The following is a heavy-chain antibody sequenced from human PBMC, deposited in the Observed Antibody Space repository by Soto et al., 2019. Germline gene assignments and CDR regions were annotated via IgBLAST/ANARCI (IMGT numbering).Heavy chain of an antibody. V-gene: IGHV3-30-3*01. J-gene: IGHJ6*04. Sequence: GGSMRHSCVASGITLSSYAMHWVRHDPGQGLEWVEVISYDGSNKYYADSVKGRVTISRDNSKNTLYLQMNSLRAEDTAVYSYARASIAAGSMDVWRKGTTVAVAS. CDR1: GITLSSYA. D-gene: IGHD6-13*01. CDR2: ISYDGSNK. CDR3: ARASIAAGSMDV.